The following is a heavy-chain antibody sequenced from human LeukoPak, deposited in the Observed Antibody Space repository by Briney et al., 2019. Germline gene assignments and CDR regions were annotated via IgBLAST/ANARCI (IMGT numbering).Heavy chain of an antibody. J-gene: IGHJ3*02. CDR2: TYYRSKWFN. Sequence: SQTLSLTCAISGDSVSSNRAAWTWIRQSPSRGLEWLGRTYYRSKWFNDYAVSLRSRITINPDTSKNQFSLQLNSVTPEDTAVYYCARDDDGPDAFDIWGQGTMVTVSS. D-gene: IGHD3-16*01. V-gene: IGHV6-1*01. CDR1: GDSVSSNRAA. CDR3: ARDDDGPDAFDI.